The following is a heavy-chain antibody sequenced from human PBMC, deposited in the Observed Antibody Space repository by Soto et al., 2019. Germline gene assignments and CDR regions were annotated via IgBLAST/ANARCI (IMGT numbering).Heavy chain of an antibody. CDR2: INAGNGNT. V-gene: IGHV1-3*01. CDR1: GYTFTSYA. Sequence: ASVKGSCKASGYTFTSYAMHWVRQATGQRLEWMGWINAGNGNTRSSRKFQGRVIITRDTSATTAYLEVDSLRSEDTAIYYCARVAPSGGSVPRFDPWGQGTLVTVSS. D-gene: IGHD3-10*01. CDR3: ARVAPSGGSVPRFDP. J-gene: IGHJ5*02.